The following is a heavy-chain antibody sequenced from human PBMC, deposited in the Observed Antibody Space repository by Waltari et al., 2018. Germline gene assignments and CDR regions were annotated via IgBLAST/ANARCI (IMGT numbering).Heavy chain of an antibody. CDR3: VIRRVTSKASVYYMDV. CDR1: GGTFSSSA. D-gene: IGHD2-21*02. V-gene: IGHV1-69*13. J-gene: IGHJ6*03. CDR2: IIPIFGTA. Sequence: QVQLVQSGAEVKKPGSSVKVSCKASGGTFSSSAISWVRQAPGQGLEWMGRIIPIFGTANYAQKFRGRVTITADKSTSTAYMELSSLRSEDTAVYYCVIRRVTSKASVYYMDVWGKGTTVTISS.